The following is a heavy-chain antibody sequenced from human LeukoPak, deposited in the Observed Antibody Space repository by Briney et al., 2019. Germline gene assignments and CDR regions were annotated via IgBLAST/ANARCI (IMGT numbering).Heavy chain of an antibody. V-gene: IGHV4-34*01. CDR2: INHSGST. Sequence: SETLSLTCAVYGGSFSGYYWSWIRQPPGKGLEWIGEINHSGSTNYNPSLKSRVTISVDTSKNQFSLKLSSVTAADTAVYYCARLARRITMVRGQVAGFDPWGQGTLVTVSS. CDR3: ARLARRITMVRGQVAGFDP. D-gene: IGHD3-10*01. J-gene: IGHJ5*02. CDR1: GGSFSGYY.